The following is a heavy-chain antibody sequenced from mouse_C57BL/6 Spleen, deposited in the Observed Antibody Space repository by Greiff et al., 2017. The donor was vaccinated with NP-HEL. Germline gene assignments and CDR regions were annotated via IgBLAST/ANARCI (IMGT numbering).Heavy chain of an antibody. Sequence: VKLVESGPGLVQPSQSLSITCTVSGFSLTSYGVHWVRQSPGKGLEWLGVIWSGGSTDYNAAFISRLSISKDNSKSQVFFKMNSLQADDTAIYYCARMRGYLHWYFDVWGTGTTVTVSS. J-gene: IGHJ1*03. CDR1: GFSLTSYG. D-gene: IGHD2-2*01. V-gene: IGHV2-2*01. CDR2: IWSGGST. CDR3: ARMRGYLHWYFDV.